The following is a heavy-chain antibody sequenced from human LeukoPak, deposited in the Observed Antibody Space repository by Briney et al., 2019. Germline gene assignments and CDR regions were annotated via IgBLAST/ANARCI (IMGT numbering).Heavy chain of an antibody. D-gene: IGHD3-10*01. CDR1: GFSLTNRW. V-gene: IGHV3-74*01. CDR3: ARDLVAGSGSLDY. J-gene: IGHJ4*02. CDR2: IRTDGHDT. Sequence: GGSLRLSCAASGFSLTNRWMHWVRQAPGKGLVWVSRIRTDGHDTSYADSVKGRFTISRDNAKNTLYLQINSLRDEDTAVYYCARDLVAGSGSLDYWGQGTLVTVSS.